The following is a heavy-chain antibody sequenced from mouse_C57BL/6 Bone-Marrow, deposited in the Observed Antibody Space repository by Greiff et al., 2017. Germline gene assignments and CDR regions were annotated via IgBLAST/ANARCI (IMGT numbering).Heavy chain of an antibody. V-gene: IGHV1-59*01. CDR3: ARGGNGYSSIAY. J-gene: IGHJ3*01. CDR1: GYTFTSYW. D-gene: IGHD2-3*01. Sequence: VQLQQPGAELVRPGTSVKLSCKASGYTFTSYWMHWVKQRPGQGLEWIGVIDPSDSYTNYNQKFKGKATLTVDTSSSTAYMQLSSLTSEDSAVYYCARGGNGYSSIAYWGQGTLVTVSA. CDR2: IDPSDSYT.